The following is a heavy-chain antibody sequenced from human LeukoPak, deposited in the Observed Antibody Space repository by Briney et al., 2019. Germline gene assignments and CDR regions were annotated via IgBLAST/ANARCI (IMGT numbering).Heavy chain of an antibody. CDR3: AKDGKTYFDY. CDR1: GFPFHYYS. J-gene: IGHJ4*02. Sequence: GALEPSFAASGFPFHYYSMHWGRPAPGKSVEGGSLISWNGGSTYYADSVKGRFTISRDNSKNSLYLQMNSLRAEDTALYYCAKDGKTYFDYWGQGTLVTVSS. CDR2: ISWNGGST. V-gene: IGHV3-43D*03.